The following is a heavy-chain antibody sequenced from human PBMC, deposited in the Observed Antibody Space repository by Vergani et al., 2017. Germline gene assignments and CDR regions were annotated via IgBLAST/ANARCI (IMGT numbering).Heavy chain of an antibody. Sequence: QVQLQESGPGLVKPSQTLSLTCTVSGGSISSGSYYWSWIRQPAGKGLEWIGRIYTGGSTNYNPSLKSRVTISVDTSKNQFSLKLSSVTAADTAVYYCARELWYYYDSSGYYYYYGMDVWGQGTTVTVSS. V-gene: IGHV4-61*02. CDR3: ARELWYYYDSSGYYYYYGMDV. CDR2: IYTGGST. D-gene: IGHD3-22*01. J-gene: IGHJ6*02. CDR1: GGSISSGSYY.